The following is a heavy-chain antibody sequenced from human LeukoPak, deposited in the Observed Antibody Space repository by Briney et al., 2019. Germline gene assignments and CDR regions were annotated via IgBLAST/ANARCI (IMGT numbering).Heavy chain of an antibody. D-gene: IGHD2-8*02. CDR1: GFTFSTHG. J-gene: IGHJ4*02. V-gene: IGHV3-33*06. Sequence: PGKSLRLSCAASGFTFSTHGMHWVRQAAGNGLEWAALIWYDGTNKFYADSVKGRFTISRDNSMNALYLQMNSLRAEDTAVYYCAKDVSPGGHYRPPNYWGQGILVTVSS. CDR3: AKDVSPGGHYRPPNY. CDR2: IWYDGTNK.